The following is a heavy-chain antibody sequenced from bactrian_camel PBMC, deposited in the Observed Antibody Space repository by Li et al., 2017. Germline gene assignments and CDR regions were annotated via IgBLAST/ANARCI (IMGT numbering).Heavy chain of an antibody. V-gene: IGHV3S26*01. CDR1: GYRYASYC. CDR2: IDADGST. D-gene: IGHD6*01. CDR3: AEGRGSRGEHCYSLNY. Sequence: HVQLVESGGASVQAGGSLRLSCAASGYRYASYCMAWFRQAPGKEREEVARIDADGSTSVAESVKGRFTISQDSARNTVYLQMNNLQPEDTATYYRAEGRGSRGEHCYSLNYWGQGTQVTVS. J-gene: IGHJ4*01.